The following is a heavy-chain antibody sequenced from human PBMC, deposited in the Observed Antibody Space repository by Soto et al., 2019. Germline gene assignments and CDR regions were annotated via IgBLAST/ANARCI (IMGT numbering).Heavy chain of an antibody. V-gene: IGHV1-2*04. Sequence: ASVNVSCKASGYTFTGYYMHWVRQAPGQGLEWMGWINPNSGGTNYAQKFQGWVTMTRDTSISTAYMELSRLRSDDTAVYYCARGSRDCSSTSCYVLGNWFDPWGQGTLVTVSS. CDR2: INPNSGGT. CDR3: ARGSRDCSSTSCYVLGNWFDP. J-gene: IGHJ5*02. D-gene: IGHD2-2*01. CDR1: GYTFTGYY.